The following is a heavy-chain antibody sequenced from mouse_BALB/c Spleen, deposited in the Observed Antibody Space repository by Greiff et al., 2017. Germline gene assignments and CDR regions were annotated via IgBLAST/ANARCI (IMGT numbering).Heavy chain of an antibody. CDR3: ARAYYGNWDAMDY. CDR1: GYTFTDYA. CDR2: ISTYYGNT. J-gene: IGHJ4*01. Sequence: VQLQQSGPELVRPGVSVKISCKGSGYTFTDYAMHWVKQSHAKSLEWIGVISTYYGNTNYNQKFKGKATMTVDKSSSTAYMELARLTSEDSAIYYCARAYYGNWDAMDYWGQGTSVTVSS. V-gene: IGHV1-67*01. D-gene: IGHD2-10*01.